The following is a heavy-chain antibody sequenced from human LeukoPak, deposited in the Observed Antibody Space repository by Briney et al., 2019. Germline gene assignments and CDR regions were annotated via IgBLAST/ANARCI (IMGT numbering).Heavy chain of an antibody. D-gene: IGHD6-19*01. V-gene: IGHV1-2*02. CDR1: GYTFTGYY. CDR3: ARGSSGSVYYYYYYMDV. J-gene: IGHJ6*03. CDR2: INPNSGGT. Sequence: ASVKVSCKASGYTFTGYYMHWVRQAPGQGLEWMGWINPNSGGTNYAQKFQGRVTMTRDTSISTAYMELSRLRCDDTAVYYCARGSSGSVYYYYYYMDVWGKGTTVTVSS.